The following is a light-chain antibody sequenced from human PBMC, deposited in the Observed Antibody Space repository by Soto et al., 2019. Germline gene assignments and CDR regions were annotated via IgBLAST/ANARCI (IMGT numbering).Light chain of an antibody. Sequence: EIVMTQSPATLSVSPGERATLSCRASHSVSSNLAWYQQKPGQAPRLLIYGASTRATGIPASFSGSGSGTEFTLTISSLQSEDFAVYYCQQYNDWPRTFGQGTKVDIK. V-gene: IGKV3-15*01. CDR2: GAS. J-gene: IGKJ1*01. CDR3: QQYNDWPRT. CDR1: HSVSSN.